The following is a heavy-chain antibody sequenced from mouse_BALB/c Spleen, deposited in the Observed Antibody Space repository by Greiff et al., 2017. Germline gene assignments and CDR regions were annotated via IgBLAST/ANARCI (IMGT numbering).Heavy chain of an antibody. CDR1: GYSITSDYA. CDR2: ISYSGST. V-gene: IGHV3-2*02. D-gene: IGHD2-14*01. J-gene: IGHJ4*01. Sequence: EVQLQQSGPGLVKPSQSLSLTCTVTGYSITSDYAWNWIRQFPGNKLEWMGYISYSGSTSYNPSLKSRISITRDTSKNQFFLQLNSVTTEDTATYYCARRVRRDEGYAMDDWGQGTSVTVSS. CDR3: ARRVRRDEGYAMDD.